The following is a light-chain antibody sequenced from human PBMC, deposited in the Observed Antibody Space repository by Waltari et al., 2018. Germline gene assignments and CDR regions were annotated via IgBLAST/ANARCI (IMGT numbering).Light chain of an antibody. CDR2: GAS. CDR3: QQYNDWPLT. J-gene: IGKJ4*01. CDR1: QSISSH. V-gene: IGKV3-15*01. Sequence: ETVMTQSPATLSVSPGERATLSCRASQSISSHLAWYHQKPGQSPRLLIYGASARASGIPARFSGSESGTDFTLTISSLQPEDFALYYCQQYNDWPLTFGGGTRVEI.